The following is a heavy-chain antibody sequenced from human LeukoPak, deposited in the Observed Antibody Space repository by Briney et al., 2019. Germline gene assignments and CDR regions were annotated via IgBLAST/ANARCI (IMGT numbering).Heavy chain of an antibody. V-gene: IGHV4-31*03. Sequence: PSETLSLTCTVSGGSISSGGYYWSWIRQHPGKGLEWIGYIYYSGSTYYNPSLKSRVTISVDTSKNQFSLKLSSVTAADTAVYYCARHMEVSGTRGFPDWGQGTLVTVSS. CDR3: ARHMEVSGTRGFPD. CDR1: GGSISSGGYY. CDR2: IYYSGST. J-gene: IGHJ1*01. D-gene: IGHD5/OR15-5a*01.